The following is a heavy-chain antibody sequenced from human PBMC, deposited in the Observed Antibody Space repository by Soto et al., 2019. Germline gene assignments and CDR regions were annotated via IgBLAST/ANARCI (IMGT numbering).Heavy chain of an antibody. D-gene: IGHD2-21*01. Sequence: EVQLLESGGGLVQPGGSLRLSCAASGFTFSSYAMSWVRQAPGKGLEWVSAISGSGGSTYYADSVKGRFTISRDNPKNTRYLQITSRKAEDTAVYSCPKNQQHSVPARHYCIHVSGQGTTVTASS. CDR3: PKNQQHSVPARHYCIHV. J-gene: IGHJ6*02. CDR2: ISGSGGST. CDR1: GFTFSSYA. V-gene: IGHV3-23*01.